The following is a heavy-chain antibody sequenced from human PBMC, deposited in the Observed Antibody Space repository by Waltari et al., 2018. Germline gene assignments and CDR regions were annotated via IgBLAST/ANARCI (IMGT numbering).Heavy chain of an antibody. CDR1: GGSISSSSSY. J-gene: IGHJ4*02. CDR3: AREVLDTVGGGSNDY. D-gene: IGHD1-26*01. CDR2: IYYSGSN. Sequence: QLQLQESGPGLVKPSETLSLTCTVSGGSISSSSSYWGWLRQPPGKGLEWSGSIYYSGSNYYNPSLKSRVTISVDTSKNQFSLKLSSVTAADPAVYYCAREVLDTVGGGSNDYWGQGTLVTVSS. V-gene: IGHV4-39*07.